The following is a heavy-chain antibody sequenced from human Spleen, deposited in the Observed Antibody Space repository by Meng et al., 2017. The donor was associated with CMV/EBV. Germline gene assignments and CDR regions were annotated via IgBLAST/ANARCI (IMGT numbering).Heavy chain of an antibody. CDR1: EFTFSSYA. CDR3: AKDLLGYCSSTSCCYYYGMDV. D-gene: IGHD2-2*01. Sequence: GESLKISCAASEFTFSSYAMYWVRQAPGKGLEWVAFIRYDGSNKYYADSVKGRFTISRDNSKNTLYLQMNSLRAEDTAVYYCAKDLLGYCSSTSCCYYYGMDVWGQGTTVTVS. CDR2: IRYDGSNK. V-gene: IGHV3-30*02. J-gene: IGHJ6*02.